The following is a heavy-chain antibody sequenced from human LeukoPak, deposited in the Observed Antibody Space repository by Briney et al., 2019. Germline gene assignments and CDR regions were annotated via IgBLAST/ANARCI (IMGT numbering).Heavy chain of an antibody. CDR2: TWHDGTSK. J-gene: IGHJ1*01. CDR3: AKVGESYSHGYFQH. V-gene: IGHV3-33*03. Sequence: GGSLRLSCAASGFTLTKYGMHWVRQAPGKGLEWVAVTWHDGTSKNYADSVKGRFTVSRDNSKNTLYLQMDSLRAEDTAVYYCAKVGESYSHGYFQHWGQGTLVTVSS. D-gene: IGHD1-26*01. CDR1: GFTLTKYG.